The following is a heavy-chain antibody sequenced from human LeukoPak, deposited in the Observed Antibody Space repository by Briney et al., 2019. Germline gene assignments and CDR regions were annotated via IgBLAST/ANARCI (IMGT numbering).Heavy chain of an antibody. CDR3: ARDADNGYEFHHYFDP. J-gene: IGHJ5*02. V-gene: IGHV1-2*02. D-gene: IGHD5-12*01. CDR2: INPSSGGT. CDR1: GYIFTASY. Sequence: GASVKVSCKTSGYIFTASYIHWVRQAPGQGLEWMGWINPSSGGTKYAQNFQGRVTMTRDTSISTAYMELSSLRSDDTAVYFCARDADNGYEFHHYFDPWGQGTLVTVSS.